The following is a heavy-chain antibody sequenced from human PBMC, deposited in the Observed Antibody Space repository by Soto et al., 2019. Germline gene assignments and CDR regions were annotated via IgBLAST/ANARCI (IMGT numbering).Heavy chain of an antibody. CDR2: ILPIFGTA. CDR3: ARRGGVAGTKRGFYYYGMAV. D-gene: IGHD6-19*01. CDR1: GGTFSSYA. J-gene: IGHJ6*02. V-gene: IGHV1-69*01. Sequence: QMQLVQSGAEVKKPGSSVKVSCKASGGTFSSYAISWVRQAPGQGLEWMGGILPIFGTANYAQKFQGRVTITAAESTSTAYMEMSSLRSEDTAVYYCARRGGVAGTKRGFYYYGMAVWGQGTTVTVSS.